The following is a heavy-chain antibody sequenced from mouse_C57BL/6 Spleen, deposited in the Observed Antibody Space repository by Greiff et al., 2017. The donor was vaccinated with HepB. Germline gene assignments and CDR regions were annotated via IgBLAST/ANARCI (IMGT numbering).Heavy chain of an antibody. D-gene: IGHD1-1*01. CDR3: AREGGYSITTGLWYFDV. CDR2: IDPSDSYT. V-gene: IGHV1-59*01. Sequence: QVQLQQPGAELVRPGTSVKLSCKASGYTFTSYWMHWVKQRPGQGLEWIGVIDPSDSYTNYNQKFKGKATLTVDTSSSTAYMQLSSLTSEDSAVYYCAREGGYSITTGLWYFDVWGTGTTVTVSS. J-gene: IGHJ1*03. CDR1: GYTFTSYW.